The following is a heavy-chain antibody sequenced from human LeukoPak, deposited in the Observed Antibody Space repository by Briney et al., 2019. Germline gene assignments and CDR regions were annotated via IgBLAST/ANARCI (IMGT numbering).Heavy chain of an antibody. CDR1: GYTFTSYG. CDR3: ARRGPRIAAAGTGWFDP. J-gene: IGHJ5*02. D-gene: IGHD6-13*01. CDR2: MNANSGGT. V-gene: IGHV1-2*02. Sequence: GASVKVSCKASGYTFTSYGISWVRQAPGQGLEGMRWMNANSGGTNYEQKFQGRVTMTSDTSISTAYMELSRLRSDDTAVYYCARRGPRIAAAGTGWFDPWGQGTLVTVSS.